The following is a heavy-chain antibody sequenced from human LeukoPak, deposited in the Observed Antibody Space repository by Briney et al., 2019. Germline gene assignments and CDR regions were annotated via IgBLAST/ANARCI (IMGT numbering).Heavy chain of an antibody. Sequence: GGSLRLSCAASGFTFSSSAMSWVRQAPGKGLEWVSAISNNGGYTYYADSVQGRFTFSRDNSKGTLCLQMNSLRAEDTAVYYCAKQLGYCSDGSCYFPYWGQGTLVTVSS. CDR2: ISNNGGYT. D-gene: IGHD2-15*01. CDR3: AKQLGYCSDGSCYFPY. J-gene: IGHJ4*02. CDR1: GFTFSSSA. V-gene: IGHV3-23*01.